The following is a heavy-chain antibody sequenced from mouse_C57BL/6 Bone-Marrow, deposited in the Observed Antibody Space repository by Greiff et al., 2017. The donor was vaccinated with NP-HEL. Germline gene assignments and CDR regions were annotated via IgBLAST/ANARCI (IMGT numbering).Heavy chain of an antibody. D-gene: IGHD2-3*01. CDR1: GYAFTNYL. J-gene: IGHJ1*03. CDR2: LNPGSGGT. CDR3: ARGRAYDGYSWYFDV. V-gene: IGHV1-54*01. Sequence: VKLMESGAELVRPGTSVKVSCTASGYAFTNYLIEWVKQRPGQGLEWIGVLNPGSGGTNYNEKFKGKATLTADKSSSTAYMQLSSLTSEDSAVYFCARGRAYDGYSWYFDVWGTGTTVTVSS.